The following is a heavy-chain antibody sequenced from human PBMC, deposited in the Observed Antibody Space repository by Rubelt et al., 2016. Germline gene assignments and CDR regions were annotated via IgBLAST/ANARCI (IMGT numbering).Heavy chain of an antibody. CDR2: SGST. D-gene: IGHD3-3*01. Sequence: SGSTNYNPSLKSRVTISVDTSKNQFSLKLSSVTAADTAVYYCARVDFGVAKAYYYYYYGMDVWGQGTTVTVSS. J-gene: IGHJ6*02. V-gene: IGHV4-34*01. CDR3: ARVDFGVAKAYYYYYYGMDV.